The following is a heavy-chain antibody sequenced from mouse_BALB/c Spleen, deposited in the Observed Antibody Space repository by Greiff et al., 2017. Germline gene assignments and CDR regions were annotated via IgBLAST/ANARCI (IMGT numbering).Heavy chain of an antibody. D-gene: IGHD2-1*01. J-gene: IGHJ2*01. CDR2: IRNKANGYTT. CDR3: ARDGGNYYFDY. Sequence: VQLKESGGGLVQPGGSLRLSCATSGFTFTDYYMSWVRQPPGKALEWLGFIRNKANGYTTEYSASVKGRFTISRDNSQSILYLQMNTLRAEDSATYYCARDGGNYYFDYWGQGTTLTVSS. CDR1: GFTFTDYY. V-gene: IGHV7-3*02.